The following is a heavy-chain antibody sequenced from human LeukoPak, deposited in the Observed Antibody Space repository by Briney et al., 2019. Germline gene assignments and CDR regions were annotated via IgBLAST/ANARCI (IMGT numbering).Heavy chain of an antibody. V-gene: IGHV1-46*01. CDR2: INPSSGST. J-gene: IGHJ5*02. D-gene: IGHD2-15*01. CDR3: ARDPCSGGSCNNWFDP. CDR1: GYTFTSYD. Sequence: ASVKVSCKASGYTFTSYDINWVRQATGQGLEWMGKINPSSGSTSYAQKFQGRVTMTRDTSTSTVYMELSSLRSEDTAMYYCARDPCSGGSCNNWFDPWGQGTLVTVPS.